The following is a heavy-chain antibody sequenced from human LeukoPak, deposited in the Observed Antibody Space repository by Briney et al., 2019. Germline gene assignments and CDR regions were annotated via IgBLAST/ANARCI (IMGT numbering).Heavy chain of an antibody. CDR3: AKVCSSTSCYQRYFDL. Sequence: GGSLRLSCAASGFTFSSYWMSWVRQAPGKGLEWVANIKQDGSEKYYVDSVKGRFTISRDNAKNSLYLQMNSLRAEDTAVYYCAKVCSSTSCYQRYFDLWGRGTLVTVSS. V-gene: IGHV3-7*01. J-gene: IGHJ2*01. CDR1: GFTFSSYW. CDR2: IKQDGSEK. D-gene: IGHD2-2*01.